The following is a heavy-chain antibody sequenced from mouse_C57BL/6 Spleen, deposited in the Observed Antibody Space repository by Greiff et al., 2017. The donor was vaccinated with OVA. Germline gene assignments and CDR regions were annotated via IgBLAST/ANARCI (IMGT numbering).Heavy chain of an antibody. CDR3: AREGTGPWFAY. J-gene: IGHJ3*01. Sequence: VQLQQSGAELVKPGASVKISCKASGYAFSSYWLNWVKQRPGKGLEWIGQIYPGDGDTNYNGKFKGKATLTADKSSSTAYMQLSSLTSEDSAVYFCAREGTGPWFAYWGQGTLVTVS. CDR1: GYAFSSYW. D-gene: IGHD4-1*01. V-gene: IGHV1-80*01. CDR2: IYPGDGDT.